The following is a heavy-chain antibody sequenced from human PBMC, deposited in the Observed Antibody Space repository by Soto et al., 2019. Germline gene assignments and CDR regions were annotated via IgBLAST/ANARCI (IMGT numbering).Heavy chain of an antibody. CDR2: IYHSGST. J-gene: IGHJ4*02. V-gene: IGHV4-39*07. D-gene: IGHD3-10*01. Sequence: SETLSLTCTVSGGSISSSSYYWGWIRQPPGKGLEWIGCIYHSGSTNYNPSLESRVTISVDTSKNQFSLKLSSVTAADTAVYYCARGTSYYYGSGRNFDYWGQGTLVTVSS. CDR3: ARGTSYYYGSGRNFDY. CDR1: GGSISSSSYY.